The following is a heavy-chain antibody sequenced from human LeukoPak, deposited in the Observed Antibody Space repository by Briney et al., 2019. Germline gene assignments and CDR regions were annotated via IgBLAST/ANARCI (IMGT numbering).Heavy chain of an antibody. V-gene: IGHV3-74*01. Sequence: GGSLRLSCAASGFTFRSWYMYWVRQRPGKGLEWLCRITSDGSTSYCAHSVRGRFTISRDNAKNTLYLQMNSLTDEDTAVYYCASPKPDYWGQGTLVTVSS. J-gene: IGHJ4*02. CDR3: ASPKPDY. CDR1: GFTFRSWY. CDR2: ITSDGSTS.